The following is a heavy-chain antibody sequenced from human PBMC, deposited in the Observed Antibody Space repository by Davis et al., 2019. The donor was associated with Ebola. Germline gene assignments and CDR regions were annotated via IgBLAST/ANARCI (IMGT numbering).Heavy chain of an antibody. J-gene: IGHJ6*02. Sequence: ASVKVSCKASGYTFTGYYMHWVRQAPGQGLEWMGRINPNSGGTNYAQKFQGWVTMTRDPSISTAYMELSRLRSDDTAVYYCARGDYIYGMDVWGQETTVTVSS. V-gene: IGHV1-2*04. CDR1: GYTFTGYY. CDR3: ARGDYIYGMDV. CDR2: INPNSGGT.